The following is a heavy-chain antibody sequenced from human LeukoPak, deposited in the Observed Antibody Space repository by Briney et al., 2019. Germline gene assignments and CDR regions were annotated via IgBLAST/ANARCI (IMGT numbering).Heavy chain of an antibody. CDR3: SRKWSGYPLDAFDI. D-gene: IGHD3-3*01. J-gene: IGHJ3*02. CDR1: GGSFSGYY. Sequence: LSLTCAVYGGSFSGYYWSWIRQPPGKGLEWVSYISGSGTTIYYADSVKGRFTISRDNAKNSLYLQMNSLRADDTAVYYCSRKWSGYPLDAFDIWGQGTMVTVSS. V-gene: IGHV3-11*04. CDR2: ISGSGTTI.